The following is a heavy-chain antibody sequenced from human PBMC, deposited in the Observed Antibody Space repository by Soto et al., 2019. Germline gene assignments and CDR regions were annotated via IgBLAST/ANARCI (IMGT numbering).Heavy chain of an antibody. Sequence: GGSLRLSCAASGFTFSSYAMSWVRQAPGKGLEWVSAISGSGGSTYYADSVKGRFTISRDNSKNTLYLQMNGLRAEDTAVYYCASATFWSGYRYYYYGMDVWGQGTTVTVSS. V-gene: IGHV3-23*01. CDR1: GFTFSSYA. D-gene: IGHD3-3*01. J-gene: IGHJ6*02. CDR3: ASATFWSGYRYYYYGMDV. CDR2: ISGSGGST.